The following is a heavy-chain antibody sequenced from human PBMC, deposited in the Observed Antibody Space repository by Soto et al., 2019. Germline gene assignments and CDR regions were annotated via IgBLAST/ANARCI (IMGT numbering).Heavy chain of an antibody. CDR1: GFTFSSYA. D-gene: IGHD6-19*01. CDR2: ISYDGSNK. V-gene: IGHV3-30-3*01. CDR3: ARGSVQWLVHWDY. J-gene: IGHJ4*02. Sequence: GESLKISCAASGFTFSSYAMHWVRQAPGKGLEWVAVISYDGSNKYYADSVKGRFTISRDNSKNTLYLQMNSLRAEDTAVYYCARGSVQWLVHWDYWGQGTLVTVSS.